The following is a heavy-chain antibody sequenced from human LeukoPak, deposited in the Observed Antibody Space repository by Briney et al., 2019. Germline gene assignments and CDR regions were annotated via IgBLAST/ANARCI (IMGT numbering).Heavy chain of an antibody. J-gene: IGHJ4*02. CDR1: GYTFSSYC. CDR2: ICPRDPDT. CDR3: ARQNDFRLDY. Sequence: GESLRISCKGSGYTFSSYCIGWGRQMPGKGRAWLEIICPRDPDTRYSPSLQGPVTTSVDTSTGTAYLPWRRLKASDTAIYYCARQNDFRLDYWGQGTLVTVSS. D-gene: IGHD3-3*01. V-gene: IGHV5-51*01.